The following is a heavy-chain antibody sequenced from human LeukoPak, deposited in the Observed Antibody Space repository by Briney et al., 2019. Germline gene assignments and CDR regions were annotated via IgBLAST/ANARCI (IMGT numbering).Heavy chain of an antibody. J-gene: IGHJ4*02. Sequence: GGSLRLSCAASGFTFSSYAMSWVRQAPGKGLEWVSAISGSGGSTYYADSVKGRFTISRDNSKNTLYLQMNSLRAEDTAVYYCARDVNVLLWFGELGYWGQGTLVTVSS. CDR2: ISGSGGST. D-gene: IGHD3-10*01. CDR3: ARDVNVLLWFGELGY. CDR1: GFTFSSYA. V-gene: IGHV3-23*01.